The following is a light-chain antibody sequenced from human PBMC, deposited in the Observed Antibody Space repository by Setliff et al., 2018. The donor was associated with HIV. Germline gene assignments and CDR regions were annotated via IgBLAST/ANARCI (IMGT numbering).Light chain of an antibody. J-gene: IGLJ1*01. Sequence: QSALTQPASVSGSPGQPTTISCTGTSSDVGTYNYVSWYQQHPGKAPKLIIYDVSKRPSGVSNRFSGSKSGNTASLTISGLQAEDEADYYCSSYTSSSTYVFGTGTKVTVL. V-gene: IGLV2-14*03. CDR1: SSDVGTYNY. CDR3: SSYTSSSTYV. CDR2: DVS.